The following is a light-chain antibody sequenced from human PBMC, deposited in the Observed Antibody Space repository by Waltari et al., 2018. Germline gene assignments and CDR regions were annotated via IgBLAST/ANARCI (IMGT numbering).Light chain of an antibody. CDR2: STN. CDR3: ALYLGSGFSWV. Sequence: QTVVTQEPSFSVSPGGTVTLPCGLSSGSVSPSYFVSLYQQTPGQAPRALIYSTNTRSSGVPERFSGSILGNKAALTITGAQADDESDYYCALYLGSGFSWVFGGGTKLTVL. V-gene: IGLV8-61*01. CDR1: SGSVSPSYF. J-gene: IGLJ3*02.